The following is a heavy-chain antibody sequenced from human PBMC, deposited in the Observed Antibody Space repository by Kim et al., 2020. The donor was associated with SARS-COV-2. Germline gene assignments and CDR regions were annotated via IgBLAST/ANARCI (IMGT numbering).Heavy chain of an antibody. CDR3: ARDHIRRGYSYLRGGMDV. Sequence: SETLSLTCTVSGGSISSGGYYWSWIRQHPGKGLEWIGYIYYSGSIYYNPSLKSRVTISVDTSKNQFSLKLSSVTAADTAVYYCARDHIRRGYSYLRGGMDVWGQGTTVTVSS. CDR1: GGSISSGGYY. J-gene: IGHJ6*02. V-gene: IGHV4-31*03. D-gene: IGHD5-18*01. CDR2: IYYSGSI.